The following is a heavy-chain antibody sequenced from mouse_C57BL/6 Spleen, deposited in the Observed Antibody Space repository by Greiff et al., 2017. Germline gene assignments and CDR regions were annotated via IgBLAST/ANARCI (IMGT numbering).Heavy chain of an antibody. V-gene: IGHV1-55*01. Sequence: QVQLQQPGAELVKPGASVKMSCKASGYTFTSYWITWVKQRPGQGLEWIGDIYPGSGSTSYNQKFKGKATLTVDQSSSTAYMQLNSLTSEDSAVYYCAKGIYYDYDFAYWGQGTLVTVSA. CDR3: AKGIYYDYDFAY. J-gene: IGHJ3*01. CDR2: IYPGSGST. CDR1: GYTFTSYW. D-gene: IGHD2-4*01.